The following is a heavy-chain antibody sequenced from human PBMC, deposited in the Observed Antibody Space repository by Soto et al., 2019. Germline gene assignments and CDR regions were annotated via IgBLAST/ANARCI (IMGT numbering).Heavy chain of an antibody. V-gene: IGHV4-34*01. CDR2: INRSGST. CDR1: GGSFSGYY. D-gene: IGHD3-10*01. Sequence: PSETLSLTCAVYGGSFSGYYWSWIRQPPGKGLEWIGEINRSGSTNYNPSLKSRVTISVDTSKNQFSLKLSSVTAADTAVYYCARDYGSGSYFDYWGQGTLVTVSS. J-gene: IGHJ4*02. CDR3: ARDYGSGSYFDY.